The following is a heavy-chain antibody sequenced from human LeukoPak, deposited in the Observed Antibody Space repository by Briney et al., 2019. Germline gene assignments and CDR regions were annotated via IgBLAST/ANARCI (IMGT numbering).Heavy chain of an antibody. CDR3: ARDLWYGYDYGDYEPDRVDYYYYGMDV. V-gene: IGHV3-30-3*01. J-gene: IGHJ6*02. D-gene: IGHD4-17*01. CDR2: ISYDGSNK. Sequence: PGRSLRLSCAASGFTFSSYAMHWVRQAPGKGLEWVAVISYDGSNKYYADSVKGRFTISRDNSKDTLYLQMNSLRAEDTAVYYCARDLWYGYDYGDYEPDRVDYYYYGMDVWGQGTTVTVSS. CDR1: GFTFSSYA.